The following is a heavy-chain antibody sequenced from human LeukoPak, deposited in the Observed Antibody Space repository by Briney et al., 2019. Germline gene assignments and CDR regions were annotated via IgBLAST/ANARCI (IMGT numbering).Heavy chain of an antibody. V-gene: IGHV1-2*02. CDR2: INPNSGGT. J-gene: IGHJ4*02. Sequence: GASVKVSFKSSGYTFTGYYMHWVRQAPGQGLEWMGWINPNSGGTNYAQKLQGRATMTTDTSTSTAYMELRSLRSDDTAVYYCARLGIIAAAGIAPDYWGQGTLVTVYS. D-gene: IGHD6-13*01. CDR1: GYTFTGYY. CDR3: ARLGIIAAAGIAPDY.